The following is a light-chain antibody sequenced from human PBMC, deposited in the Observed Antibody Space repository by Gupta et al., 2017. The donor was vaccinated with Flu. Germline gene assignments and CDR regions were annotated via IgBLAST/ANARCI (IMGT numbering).Light chain of an antibody. CDR2: EAS. V-gene: IGKV3-15*01. CDR3: QPWII. Sequence: EIVMTQSPATLSVSPGERVILSCRASQSIASNLAGYQQKPGQAPRLRIYEASNRATGNKDRFSGSGSGTDFTRTRSGMQSDDFGGNDGQPWIIFGHGTRVDVK. CDR1: QSIASN. J-gene: IGKJ3*01.